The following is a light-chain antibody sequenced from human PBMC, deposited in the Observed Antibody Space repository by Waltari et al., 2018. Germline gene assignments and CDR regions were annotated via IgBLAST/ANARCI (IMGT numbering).Light chain of an antibody. V-gene: IGLV3-21*04. Sequence: SYVLTQPPSVSVAPGKTARITCGGNNIGSKSVHWYQQKPGQAPVLVIYYDSDRPSGIHQRFSGSNSGNTATLTISRVEAGDEADYYCQVWDSGSDHPVFGGGTKLTVL. J-gene: IGLJ3*02. CDR3: QVWDSGSDHPV. CDR1: NIGSKS. CDR2: YDS.